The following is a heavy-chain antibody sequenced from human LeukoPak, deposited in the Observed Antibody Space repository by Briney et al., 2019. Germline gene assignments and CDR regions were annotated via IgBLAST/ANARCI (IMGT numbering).Heavy chain of an antibody. D-gene: IGHD3-10*01. V-gene: IGHV3-74*01. CDR1: GFTFSNYW. CDR2: INSDGINT. J-gene: IGHJ4*02. Sequence: GGSLRLSCAASGFTFSNYWMHWVRQAPGKGLVWVSRINSDGINTSYADSVKGRFTISRDNSKNTLYLQMNSLRAEDTAVYYCAKAGSVVLGSGSSHPLDYWGQGTLVTVSS. CDR3: AKAGSVVLGSGSSHPLDY.